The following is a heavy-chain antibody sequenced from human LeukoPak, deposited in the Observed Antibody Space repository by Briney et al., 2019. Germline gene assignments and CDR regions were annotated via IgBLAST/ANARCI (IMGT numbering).Heavy chain of an antibody. V-gene: IGHV4-59*01. CDR2: IFHIGST. CDR3: ARGQLRWSP. Sequence: SETLSLTCAVSGGSFDSAHWSWIRQPPGKGLEWIGCIFHIGSTNYNPSLSSRVTISVDTSKNQFSLKLTSVTAADTAVYYCARGQLRWSPWSQGTLVTVSS. J-gene: IGHJ5*02. CDR1: GGSFDSAH. D-gene: IGHD1-1*01.